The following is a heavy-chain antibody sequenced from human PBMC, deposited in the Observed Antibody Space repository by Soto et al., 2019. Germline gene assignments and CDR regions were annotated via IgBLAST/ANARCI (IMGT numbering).Heavy chain of an antibody. CDR3: AKDPQGQQLVPDYFDY. CDR1: GFTCSSYW. D-gene: IGHD6-13*01. Sequence: GGSLRLSCAASGFTCSSYWMHWVRQAPGKGLVRVSRINSDGSSTSYADSVKGRFTISRDNSKNTLYLQMNSLRAEDTAVYYCAKDPQGQQLVPDYFDYWGQGTLVTVSS. J-gene: IGHJ4*02. CDR2: INSDGSST. V-gene: IGHV3-74*01.